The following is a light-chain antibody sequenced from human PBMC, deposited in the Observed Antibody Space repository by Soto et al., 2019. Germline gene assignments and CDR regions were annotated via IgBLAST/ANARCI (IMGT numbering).Light chain of an antibody. CDR2: GAS. CDR3: QQYGSSPLT. J-gene: IGKJ4*01. CDR1: QSVTSSF. Sequence: EIVLTQSPGTLSLSPGERATLSCRASQSVTSSFLAWYQQKPGQAPWLLIYGASSRATGIPDRFSGSGSGTDFTLTISRLEPEDFAVYFCQQYGSSPLTFGGVTKVEIK. V-gene: IGKV3-20*01.